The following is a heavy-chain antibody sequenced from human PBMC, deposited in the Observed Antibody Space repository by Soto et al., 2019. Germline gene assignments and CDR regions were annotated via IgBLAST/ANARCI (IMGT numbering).Heavy chain of an antibody. V-gene: IGHV5-51*01. CDR2: IYPSDSDT. D-gene: IGHD3-3*01. CDR1: GYNFAGYW. J-gene: IGHJ4*02. CDR3: ARGGVSTRTFDY. Sequence: GESLKISCKGSGYNFAGYWIAWVRQMPGKGLELMGIIYPSDSDTRYRPSFQGQVTISADKSISSAYLQWSSLRATDTAMYYCARGGVSTRTFDYWGQRTPVTVSS.